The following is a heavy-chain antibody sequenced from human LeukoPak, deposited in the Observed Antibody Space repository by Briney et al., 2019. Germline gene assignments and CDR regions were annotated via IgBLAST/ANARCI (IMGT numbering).Heavy chain of an antibody. CDR1: GYTLTELS. CDR2: FDPEDGET. Sequence: ASVKVSCKVSGYTLTELSMHWVRQAPGKGLEWMGGFDPEDGETIYAQKFQGRVTMTEDTSTDTAYMELSSLRSEDTAVYYCATVAYSSGWYEGYCFDYWGQGTLVTLSS. V-gene: IGHV1-24*01. D-gene: IGHD6-19*01. J-gene: IGHJ4*02. CDR3: ATVAYSSGWYEGYCFDY.